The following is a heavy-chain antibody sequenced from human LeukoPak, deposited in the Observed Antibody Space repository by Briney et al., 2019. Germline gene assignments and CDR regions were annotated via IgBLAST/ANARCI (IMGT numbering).Heavy chain of an antibody. Sequence: GGSLRLSCAASGFTFSSYSMNWVSQAPGKGLEWVSSISSSSSYIYYADSVKGRFTISRDNAKNSLYLQMNSLRAEDTAVYYCARMYCGGDCYSDYYYYMDVWGKGTTVTVSS. J-gene: IGHJ6*03. CDR2: ISSSSSYI. CDR3: ARMYCGGDCYSDYYYYMDV. V-gene: IGHV3-21*01. D-gene: IGHD2-21*02. CDR1: GFTFSSYS.